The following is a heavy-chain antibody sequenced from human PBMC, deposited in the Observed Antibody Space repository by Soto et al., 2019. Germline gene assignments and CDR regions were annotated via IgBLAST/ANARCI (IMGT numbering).Heavy chain of an antibody. CDR3: AREIPDYYDSSGPGSAFDI. D-gene: IGHD3-22*01. J-gene: IGHJ3*02. CDR2: ISAYNGNT. CDR1: GYTFTSYG. V-gene: IGHV1-18*01. Sequence: ASVKVSCKASGYTFTSYGISWVRQAPGQGLEWMGWISAYNGNTNYAQKLQGRVTMTADKSTSTAYMELSSLRSEDTAVYYCAREIPDYYDSSGPGSAFDIWGQGTMVTVSS.